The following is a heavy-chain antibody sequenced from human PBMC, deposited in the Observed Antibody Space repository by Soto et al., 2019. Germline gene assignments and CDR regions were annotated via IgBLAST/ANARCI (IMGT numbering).Heavy chain of an antibody. V-gene: IGHV1-46*01. CDR1: GYSVARYF. Sequence: ASVKVSCKASGYSVARYFMHWVRQAPGQGLEWLGVINPSADTITYAQKFQGRVTMTWDTSTNTVFMDVSSLRSEDTAIYYCARGGSSPVFCYYCGLDVWGQGTTVTVSS. J-gene: IGHJ6*02. CDR2: INPSADTI. D-gene: IGHD6-13*01. CDR3: ARGGSSPVFCYYCGLDV.